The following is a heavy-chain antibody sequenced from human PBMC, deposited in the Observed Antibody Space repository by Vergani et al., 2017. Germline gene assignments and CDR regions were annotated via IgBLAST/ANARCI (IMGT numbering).Heavy chain of an antibody. CDR3: ASDISENAFDI. D-gene: IGHD3-3*02. CDR1: GGSFSSCGYY. V-gene: IGHV4-31*03. J-gene: IGHJ3*02. CDR2: IYYSGST. Sequence: QVQLQESGPGLVKPSQTLSLTCTVSGGSFSSCGYYWSGMRQHPGTGLEWVVYIYYSGSTYYNPSLKSRVTISVDTSQNQYSLNLSSGTAADTAVYYCASDISENAFDIWGQGTMVTVSS.